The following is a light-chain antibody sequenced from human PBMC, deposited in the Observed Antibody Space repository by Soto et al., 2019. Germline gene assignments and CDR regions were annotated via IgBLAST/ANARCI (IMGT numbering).Light chain of an antibody. CDR2: DAS. V-gene: IGKV3-11*01. J-gene: IGKJ5*01. Sequence: ETVLTQSQDTMSLSPLERDTLYCRSSQSVSSYLAWYQQKPGQAPRLLIYDASNRATGIPARFSGSGSGTDFTLTISSLEPEDFAVYYCQQRSNWPPITFGQGTRLEIK. CDR3: QQRSNWPPIT. CDR1: QSVSSY.